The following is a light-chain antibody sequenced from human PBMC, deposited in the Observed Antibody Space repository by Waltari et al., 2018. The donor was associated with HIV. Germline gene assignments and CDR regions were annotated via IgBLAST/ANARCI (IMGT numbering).Light chain of an antibody. CDR1: PGISSW. CDR3: QQSDSFQIT. CDR2: CAS. J-gene: IGKJ5*01. V-gene: IGKV1-12*01. Sequence: DIQMTQSPSSVSASVGDRVTITCRASPGISSWLAWYQQKPGKAPKLLIYCASILQSGVPSRFSGHGTETDFTLTISSLQPEGCATYDCQQSDSFQITYGRGTRLGIK.